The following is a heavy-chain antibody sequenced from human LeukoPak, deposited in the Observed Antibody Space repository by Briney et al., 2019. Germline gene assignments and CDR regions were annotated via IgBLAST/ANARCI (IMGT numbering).Heavy chain of an antibody. V-gene: IGHV1-2*02. Sequence: GASVKVSCKASGYTFTGYYMHWVRQAPGQGLEWMGWINPNSGGTNYAQKFQGRVTMTRDPSISTAYMELSRLRSDDTAVYYCARVIIGVFYDSSGYRPTYGAFDIWGQGTMVTVSS. D-gene: IGHD3-22*01. CDR2: INPNSGGT. CDR1: GYTFTGYY. J-gene: IGHJ3*02. CDR3: ARVIIGVFYDSSGYRPTYGAFDI.